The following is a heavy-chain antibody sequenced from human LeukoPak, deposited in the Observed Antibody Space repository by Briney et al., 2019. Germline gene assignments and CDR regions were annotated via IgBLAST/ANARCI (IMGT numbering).Heavy chain of an antibody. CDR3: ASYEYSSPVYYFDY. CDR2: IYYSGST. J-gene: IGHJ4*02. V-gene: IGHV4-59*08. D-gene: IGHD6-6*01. CDR1: GGSISSYY. Sequence: SETLSLTCTVSGGSISSYYWSWIRQPPGKGLEWIGYIYYSGSTNYNPSLKSRVTISVDTSKNQFSLKLSSVTAADTAVYYCASYEYSSPVYYFDYWGQGTLVTVSS.